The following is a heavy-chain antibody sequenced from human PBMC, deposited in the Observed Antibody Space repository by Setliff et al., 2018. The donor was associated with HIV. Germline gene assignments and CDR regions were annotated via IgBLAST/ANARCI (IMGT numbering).Heavy chain of an antibody. V-gene: IGHV1-18*04. CDR1: GYTFTGYY. CDR3: ARVAWYYSFWSGLGDAFDI. Sequence: ASVKVSCKASGYTFTGYYMHWVRQAPGQGLEWMGWISAYSGNTNYAQKLQGRVTMTTDTSTSTAYMELRSLRSDDTAVYYCARVAWYYSFWSGLGDAFDIWGQGTMVTVS. D-gene: IGHD3-3*01. CDR2: ISAYSGNT. J-gene: IGHJ3*02.